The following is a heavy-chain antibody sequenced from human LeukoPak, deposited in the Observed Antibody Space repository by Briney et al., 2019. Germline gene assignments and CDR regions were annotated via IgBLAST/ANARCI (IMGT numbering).Heavy chain of an antibody. CDR2: ISDSGGST. CDR3: ARDRLDSEGFYFDY. D-gene: IGHD2-15*01. Sequence: GGSLRLSCAASRFTFSSYAMSWVRQAPGKGLEWVSAISDSGGSTYYADSVKGRFTISRDNSKNTLYLQMNSLRAEDTAVYYCARDRLDSEGFYFDYWGQGTLVTVSS. V-gene: IGHV3-23*01. J-gene: IGHJ4*02. CDR1: RFTFSSYA.